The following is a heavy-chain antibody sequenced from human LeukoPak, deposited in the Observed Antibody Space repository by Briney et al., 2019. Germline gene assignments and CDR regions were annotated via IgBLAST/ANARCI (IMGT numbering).Heavy chain of an antibody. Sequence: ASVKVSCKASGYTFTSYGISWVRQAPGRGLEWMGWISAYNGNTNYAQKLQGRVTMTTDTSTSTAYMELRSLRSDDTAVYYCARVNYDSSGQYFDYWGQGTLVTVSS. CDR1: GYTFTSYG. J-gene: IGHJ4*02. V-gene: IGHV1-18*01. CDR3: ARVNYDSSGQYFDY. D-gene: IGHD3-22*01. CDR2: ISAYNGNT.